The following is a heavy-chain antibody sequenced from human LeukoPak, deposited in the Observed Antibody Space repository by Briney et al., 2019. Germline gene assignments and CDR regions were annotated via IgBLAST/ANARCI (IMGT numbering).Heavy chain of an antibody. V-gene: IGHV3-13*01. CDR2: ISFAGDT. D-gene: IGHD6-13*01. J-gene: IGHJ5*02. Sequence: GGSLRLSCAASGFTFSSYDMHWVRQATGKGLEWVSAISFAGDTYYPGSVKGRFTISRDNSKNTLYLQMDSLRAEDTAVYYCARGSKYTSSWSRNKWFDPWGRGTLVTVSS. CDR1: GFTFSSYD. CDR3: ARGSKYTSSWSRNKWFDP.